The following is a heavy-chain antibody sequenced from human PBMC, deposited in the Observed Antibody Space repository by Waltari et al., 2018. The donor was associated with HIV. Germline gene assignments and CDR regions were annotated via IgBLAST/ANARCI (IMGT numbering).Heavy chain of an antibody. CDR3: ARLNLKRGYFPAF. CDR2: INTNTGKP. D-gene: IGHD3-22*01. Sequence: QVQLVQPGSELRTPGASVILSCKASGYSFTDYSLNWVRQAPGQGLEWMGWINTNTGKPSYDQAFTGRFVFSLDTSVSTAFLQINSLKTEDTAVYYCARLNLKRGYFPAFWGQGTLVTVSS. CDR1: GYSFTDYS. J-gene: IGHJ4*02. V-gene: IGHV7-4-1*02.